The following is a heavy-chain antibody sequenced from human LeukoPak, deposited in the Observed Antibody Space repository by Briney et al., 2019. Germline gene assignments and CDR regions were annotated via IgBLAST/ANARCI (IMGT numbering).Heavy chain of an antibody. V-gene: IGHV4-4*07. CDR1: GGSVSTYY. Sequence: SEILSLTCTVSGGSVSTYYWSWIRQSAGKGLEWLGHISSSGSTTYNPSLKSRVTMSVDTSKNQFSLRLSSVTAADTAVYYCAREATIVGATIIWGQGTLVTVSS. D-gene: IGHD1-26*01. CDR2: ISSSGST. CDR3: AREATIVGATII. J-gene: IGHJ4*02.